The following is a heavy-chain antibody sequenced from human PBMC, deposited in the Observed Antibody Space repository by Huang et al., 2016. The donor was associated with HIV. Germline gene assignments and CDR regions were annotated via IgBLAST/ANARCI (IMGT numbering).Heavy chain of an antibody. J-gene: IGHJ6*02. Sequence: EVQLVQSGAEVKKPGESLKISCKGSGYRFRSNWIGWVRQMPGKGREWMGITYPGDPGTRYSPSFQGQVTSSADKSINTAYQQWSSLKASDTAMYYCARLIGSPSFYYGLDVWGQGTTVTVSS. CDR2: TYPGDPGT. CDR3: ARLIGSPSFYYGLDV. D-gene: IGHD3-10*01. CDR1: GYRFRSNW. V-gene: IGHV5-51*01.